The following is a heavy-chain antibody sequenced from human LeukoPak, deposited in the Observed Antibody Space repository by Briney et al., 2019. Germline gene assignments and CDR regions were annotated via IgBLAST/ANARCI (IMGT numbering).Heavy chain of an antibody. J-gene: IGHJ1*01. CDR1: GYSISSGCY. CDR3: ATETSGQGYFQY. Sequence: SGTLCLTCTVSGYSISSGCYWGWIRPPPGKGLEWIGSTYHSGRTCYNPSLKSRVYISIDTSKHQCSLKLSTVTAADTAVYYCATETSGQGYFQYWGQGTLVTVSS. D-gene: IGHD3-3*01. V-gene: IGHV4-38-2*02. CDR2: TYHSGRT.